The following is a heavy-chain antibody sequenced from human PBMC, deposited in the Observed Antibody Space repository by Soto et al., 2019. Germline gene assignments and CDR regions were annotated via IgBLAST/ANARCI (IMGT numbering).Heavy chain of an antibody. CDR2: ISSSSSTI. Sequence: GGSLRLSCAASGFTFSSYSMNWVRQAPGKGLEWVSYISSSSSTIYYADSVKGRFTISRDNAKNSLYLQMNSLRAEDTAVYYCFGAGYGDYYLYWYFDLWGRGTLVTVSS. J-gene: IGHJ2*01. CDR1: GFTFSSYS. CDR3: FGAGYGDYYLYWYFDL. D-gene: IGHD4-17*01. V-gene: IGHV3-48*01.